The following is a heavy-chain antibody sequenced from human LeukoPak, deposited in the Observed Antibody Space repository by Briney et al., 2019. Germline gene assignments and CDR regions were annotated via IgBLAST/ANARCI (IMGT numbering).Heavy chain of an antibody. CDR1: GFTFSTFA. D-gene: IGHD2-8*02. Sequence: GRSLRLSCAASGFTFSTFAMIWVRQPPGKGLEWVSSIFPSGGEIHYADSVRGRFTISRDNSKSTLSLQMNSLRAEDTAIYYCATYRQVLLPFESWGQGTLVTVSS. CDR3: ATYRQVLLPFES. CDR2: IFPSGGEI. J-gene: IGHJ4*02. V-gene: IGHV3-23*01.